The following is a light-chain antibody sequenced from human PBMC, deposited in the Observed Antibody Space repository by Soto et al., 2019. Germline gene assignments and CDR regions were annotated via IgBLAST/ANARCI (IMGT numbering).Light chain of an antibody. CDR3: QSYDSSLSAYV. V-gene: IGLV1-40*01. CDR1: SSNIGAGYD. CDR2: GNS. Sequence: QSVLTQPPSVSGAPGQRVTISCTGSSSNIGAGYDVHWYQQLPGTAPKLLIFGNSARPSGVPDRFSGSKSGTSASLAITGLQAEDEADYYCQSYDSSLSAYVFPTGTKLTVL. J-gene: IGLJ1*01.